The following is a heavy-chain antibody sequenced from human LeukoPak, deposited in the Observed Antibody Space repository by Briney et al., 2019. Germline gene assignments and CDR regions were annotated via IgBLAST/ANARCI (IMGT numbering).Heavy chain of an antibody. D-gene: IGHD1-26*01. CDR1: GLTFSSYA. J-gene: IGHJ3*02. CDR3: ARGPGPIAGAKNPFDI. V-gene: IGHV3-30*01. Sequence: GGSLRVSCAASGLTFSSYAMHWVRQAPGKGLEWVAVISYDGSNKYYADSVKGRFTISGDKSKNTLYLQMNSLRPEDTAFYYCARGPGPIAGAKNPFDIWGQGTMVTVSS. CDR2: ISYDGSNK.